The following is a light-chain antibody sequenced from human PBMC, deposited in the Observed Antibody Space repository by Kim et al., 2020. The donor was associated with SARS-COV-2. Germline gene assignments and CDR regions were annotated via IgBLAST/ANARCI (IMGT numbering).Light chain of an antibody. V-gene: IGLV3-27*01. CDR3: YSAPGNIVV. CDR1: VLARKY. Sequence: SYELTQPSSVSVSPGQTARITCSGDVLARKYVRWFQQKPGQAPVLVIYRDSERPSGIPERFSGSRSGTVATLTIRGAQVEDEADYYCYSAPGNIVVFGGGTQLTVL. J-gene: IGLJ2*01. CDR2: RDS.